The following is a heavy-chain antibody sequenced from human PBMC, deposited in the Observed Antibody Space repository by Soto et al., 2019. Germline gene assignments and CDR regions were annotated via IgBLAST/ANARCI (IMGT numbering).Heavy chain of an antibody. J-gene: IGHJ4*02. CDR3: ATHGLGVSSPPYFDS. CDR2: FVPLFGTT. Sequence: QLVQSGSEVKKPGSSVKVSCQASGGTFSGYVVTWVRQAPGQGLEWMGEFVPLFGTTNYAHRFSGRITITAEESTSTAYMELRTLRSDETAVYYCATHGLGVSSPPYFDSWGQGTLVTVSS. CDR1: GGTFSGYV. V-gene: IGHV1-69*01. D-gene: IGHD3-16*01.